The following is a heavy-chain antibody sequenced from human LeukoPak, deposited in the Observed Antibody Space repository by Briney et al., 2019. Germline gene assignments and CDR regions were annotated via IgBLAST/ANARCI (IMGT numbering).Heavy chain of an antibody. CDR3: ARGDGYNLYYYYYGMDV. V-gene: IGHV1-69*04. Sequence: SVKVSCKASGGTFSSYAISWVRQAPGQGLEWMGRIIPILGIANYAQKFQGRVTITADKSTSTAYMELSSLRSEDTAVYYCARGDGYNLYYYYYGMDVWGQGTTVTVSS. CDR1: GGTFSSYA. J-gene: IGHJ6*02. CDR2: IIPILGIA. D-gene: IGHD5-24*01.